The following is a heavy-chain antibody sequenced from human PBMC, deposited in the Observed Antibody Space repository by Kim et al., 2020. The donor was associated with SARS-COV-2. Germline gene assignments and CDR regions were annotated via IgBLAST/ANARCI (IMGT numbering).Heavy chain of an antibody. CDR3: ARVLEGYSSGWYEDY. J-gene: IGHJ4*02. D-gene: IGHD6-19*01. V-gene: IGHV4-59*01. Sequence: NHALKGRVTVSVDTSKNQFYLKLSSVTAADTAVYYCARVLEGYSSGWYEDYWGQGTLVTVSS.